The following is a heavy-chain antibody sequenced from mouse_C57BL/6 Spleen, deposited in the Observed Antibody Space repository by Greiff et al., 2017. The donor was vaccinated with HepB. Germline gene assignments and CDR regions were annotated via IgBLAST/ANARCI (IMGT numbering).Heavy chain of an antibody. CDR3: ARSGYGNYDYYAMDY. Sequence: VQLQQPGAELVKPGASVKLSCKASGYTFTSYWMHWVKQRPGQGLEWIGMIHPNSGSTNYNEKFKSKATLTVDKSSSTAYMQLSSLTSEDSAVYYCARSGYGNYDYYAMDYWGQGTSVTVSS. CDR2: IHPNSGST. D-gene: IGHD2-1*01. V-gene: IGHV1-64*01. CDR1: GYTFTSYW. J-gene: IGHJ4*01.